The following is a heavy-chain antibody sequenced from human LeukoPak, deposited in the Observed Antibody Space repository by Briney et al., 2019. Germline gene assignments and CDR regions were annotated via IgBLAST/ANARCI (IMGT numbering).Heavy chain of an antibody. CDR1: GGSFSGYY. J-gene: IGHJ4*02. Sequence: SETLSLTCAVYGGSFSGYYWSWIRQPPGKGLEWIGEINHSGSTNYNPSLKSRVTISVDTSKNQFSLKLSSVTAADTAVYYCARRALWFGERVDYWGQGTLVTVSS. CDR3: ARRALWFGERVDY. CDR2: INHSGST. D-gene: IGHD3-10*01. V-gene: IGHV4-34*01.